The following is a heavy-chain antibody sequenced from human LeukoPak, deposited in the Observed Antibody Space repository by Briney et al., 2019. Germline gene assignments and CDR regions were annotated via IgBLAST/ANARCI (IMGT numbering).Heavy chain of an antibody. CDR1: GYTFTSYY. J-gene: IGHJ6*02. CDR3: TRVPYSSGWYHGTGYYYYYGMDV. V-gene: IGHV1-46*01. Sequence: GASVKVSCKASGYTFTSYYMHGVRQPPGQGVERMGIINPSGGSKSYAQKFQGRVTMTRDTSPSTVYMELISLRSEDTAVYYCTRVPYSSGWYHGTGYYYYYGMDVWGQGTTVTVSS. D-gene: IGHD6-19*01. CDR2: INPSGGSK.